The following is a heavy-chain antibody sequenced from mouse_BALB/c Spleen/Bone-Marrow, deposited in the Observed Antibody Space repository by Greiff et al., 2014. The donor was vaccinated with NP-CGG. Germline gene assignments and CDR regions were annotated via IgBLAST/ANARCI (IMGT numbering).Heavy chain of an antibody. V-gene: IGHV1-14*01. CDR2: INPYNDGT. Sequence: ESGPELVKPGASVKMSCKASGYTFISYVMHWVKQKPGQGLEWIGYINPYNDGTKYNEKFKGKATLTSDKSSSTAYMELSSLTSEDSAVYYCARYPDYYGSSYAMDYWGQGTSVTVSS. CDR1: GYTFISYV. J-gene: IGHJ4*01. D-gene: IGHD1-1*01. CDR3: ARYPDYYGSSYAMDY.